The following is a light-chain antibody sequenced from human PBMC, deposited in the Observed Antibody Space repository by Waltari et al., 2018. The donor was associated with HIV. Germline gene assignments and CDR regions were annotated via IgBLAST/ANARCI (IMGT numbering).Light chain of an antibody. CDR3: QQYETSCT. CDR1: QNVNSW. CDR2: TAS. V-gene: IGKV1-5*03. J-gene: IGKJ2*02. Sequence: DIRLTQSPSILSAAIGDEVTISWRASQNVNSWLAWYQQKPGKGPKLLIHTASSSVKGVPSRFSGSGSGTVFTLTINGLQADDFATYYCQQYETSCTFGQGTKL.